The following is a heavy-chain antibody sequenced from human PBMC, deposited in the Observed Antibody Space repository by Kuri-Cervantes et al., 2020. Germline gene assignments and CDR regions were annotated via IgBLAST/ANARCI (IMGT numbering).Heavy chain of an antibody. D-gene: IGHD6-19*01. CDR3: ARRVAGGAFDI. V-gene: IGHV1-46*01. CDR1: GYTFTGYY. J-gene: IGHJ3*02. CDR2: INPSGGST. Sequence: ASVKVSCKASGYTFTGYYMHWVRQAPGQGLEWMGIINPSGGSTSYAQKFQGRVTMTRDTSTSTVYMELSSLRSEDTAVYYCARRVAGGAFDIWGQGTMVTVSS.